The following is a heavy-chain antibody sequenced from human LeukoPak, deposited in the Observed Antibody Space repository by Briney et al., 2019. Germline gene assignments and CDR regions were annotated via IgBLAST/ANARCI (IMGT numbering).Heavy chain of an antibody. CDR2: ISWNSGSI. D-gene: IGHD5-18*01. CDR1: GFTFDDYA. J-gene: IGHJ6*02. V-gene: IGHV3-9*01. Sequence: GRSLRLSCAASGFTFDDYAMHWVRQAPGKGLEWVSGISWNSGSIGYADSVKGRFTISRDNSKNTLYLQMNSLRAEDTAVYYCARVTKITSYGMDVWGQGTTVTVSS. CDR3: ARVTKITSYGMDV.